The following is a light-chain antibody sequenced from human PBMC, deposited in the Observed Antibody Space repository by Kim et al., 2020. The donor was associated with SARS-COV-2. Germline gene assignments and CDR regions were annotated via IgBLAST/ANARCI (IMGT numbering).Light chain of an antibody. J-gene: IGLJ3*02. V-gene: IGLV3-21*04. CDR2: YDS. CDR3: QVWDSTSDHPV. CDR1: NIGSKS. Sequence: APGKTARITCGGNNIGSKSVHWYQQRPGQATVLVIYYDSDRTSGIPERFSGSNSGNTATLTISRVEAGDEADYYCQVWDSTSDHPVFGGGTQLTVL.